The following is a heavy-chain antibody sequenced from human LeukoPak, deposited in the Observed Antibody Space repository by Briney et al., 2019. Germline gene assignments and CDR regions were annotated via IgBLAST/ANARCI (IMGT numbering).Heavy chain of an antibody. CDR3: ARDEYYYDSSGYHHYFDY. V-gene: IGHV3-66*02. CDR2: IYSGGST. CDR1: GFTVSSNY. Sequence: GGSLRLSCAASGFTVSSNYMSWVRQAPGKGLEWVSVIYSGGSTYYADSVKGRFTISRDNSKNTLYLQMNSLRAEDTAVYYCARDEYYYDSSGYHHYFDYWGQGTLVTVSS. D-gene: IGHD3-22*01. J-gene: IGHJ4*02.